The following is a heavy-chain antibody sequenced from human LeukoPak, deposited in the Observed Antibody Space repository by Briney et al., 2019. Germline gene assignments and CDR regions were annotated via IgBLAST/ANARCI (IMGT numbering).Heavy chain of an antibody. CDR1: GFTFSSYQ. CDR2: ISSSGSNI. J-gene: IGHJ3*02. CDR3: AREGLGYCSSTSCYAHAFDI. V-gene: IGHV3-48*03. Sequence: GGSLRLSCAASGFTFSSYQMNWVRQAPGKGLEWVSYISSSGSNIYYADSVKGRFTISRDNAKNSLYLKMNSLRAEDTAVYYCAREGLGYCSSTSCYAHAFDIWGQGTMVTVSS. D-gene: IGHD2-2*01.